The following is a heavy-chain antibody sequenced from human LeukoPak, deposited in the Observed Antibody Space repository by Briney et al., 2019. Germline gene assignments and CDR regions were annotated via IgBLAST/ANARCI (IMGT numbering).Heavy chain of an antibody. V-gene: IGHV1-18*01. J-gene: IGHJ4*02. CDR2: ISAYNGNT. Sequence: ASVKVSCKASGYTFTSYGISWVRQAPGQGLEWMGWISAYNGNTNYAQKLQGRVTMTTDTSTSTAYMGLRSLRSDDTAVYYCARVYEATNHFDYWGQGTLVTVSS. D-gene: IGHD5-12*01. CDR1: GYTFTSYG. CDR3: ARVYEATNHFDY.